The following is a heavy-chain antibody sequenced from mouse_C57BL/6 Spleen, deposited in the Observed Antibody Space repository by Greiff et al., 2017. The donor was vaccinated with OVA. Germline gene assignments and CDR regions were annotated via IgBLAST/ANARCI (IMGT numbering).Heavy chain of an antibody. V-gene: IGHV3-6*01. J-gene: IGHJ1*03. CDR2: ISYDGSN. CDR1: GYSITSGYY. Sequence: EVKLQESGPGLVKPSQSLSLTCSVTGYSITSGYYWNWIRQFPGNKLEWMGYISYDGSNNYNPSLKNRISITRDTSKNQFFLKLNSVTTEDTATYYCARDEDYDYDCHGYFDVWGTGTTVTVSS. D-gene: IGHD2-4*01. CDR3: ARDEDYDYDCHGYFDV.